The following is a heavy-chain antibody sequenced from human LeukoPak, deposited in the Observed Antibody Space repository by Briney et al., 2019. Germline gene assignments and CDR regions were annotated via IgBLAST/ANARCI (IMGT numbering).Heavy chain of an antibody. CDR1: GFTFSSYW. J-gene: IGHJ4*02. D-gene: IGHD2-2*01. V-gene: IGHV3-7*01. Sequence: GGSLRLSCAASGFTFSSYWMSWVRQAPGKGLEWVANIKQDGSEKYYVDSVKGRFTISRDNAKNSLYLQMNSLRAEGTAVYYCARDSRNQLLSTYYFDYWGQGTLVTVSS. CDR2: IKQDGSEK. CDR3: ARDSRNQLLSTYYFDY.